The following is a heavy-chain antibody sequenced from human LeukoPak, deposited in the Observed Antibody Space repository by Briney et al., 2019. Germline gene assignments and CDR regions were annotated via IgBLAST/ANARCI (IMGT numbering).Heavy chain of an antibody. J-gene: IGHJ4*02. D-gene: IGHD3-22*01. CDR2: ISSSGSTI. CDR1: GFTFSDYY. Sequence: PRGSLSRSCAASGFTFSDYYMSWIRQAPGKGLEWVSYISSSGSTIYYADSVKGRFTISRDNAKNSLYLQMNSLRAEDTAVYYCARDHHYYDSTAHDYWGQGTLVTVSS. V-gene: IGHV3-11*01. CDR3: ARDHHYYDSTAHDY.